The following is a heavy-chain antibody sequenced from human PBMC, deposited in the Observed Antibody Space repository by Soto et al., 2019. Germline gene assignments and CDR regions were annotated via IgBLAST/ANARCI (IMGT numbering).Heavy chain of an antibody. J-gene: IGHJ4*02. Sequence: PSETLSLTCTVSGGSISSYYGSWIRQPPGKGLEWIGYIYYSGSTNYNPSLKSRVTISVDTSKNQFSLKLSSVTAADTAVYYCARLEATMSIWYFDYWCQGTLVTVS. D-gene: IGHD5-12*01. CDR3: ARLEATMSIWYFDY. V-gene: IGHV4-59*01. CDR1: GGSISSYY. CDR2: IYYSGST.